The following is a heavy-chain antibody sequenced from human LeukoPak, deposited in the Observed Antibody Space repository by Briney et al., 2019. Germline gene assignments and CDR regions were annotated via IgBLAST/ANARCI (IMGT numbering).Heavy chain of an antibody. CDR2: IGPDGSAV. J-gene: IGHJ6*02. V-gene: IGHV3-7*01. D-gene: IGHD3/OR15-3a*01. CDR1: GFTINQHA. CDR3: ARFGLPYSIDL. Sequence: GGSLRLSCIASGFTINQHAMSWVRQAPVKGLEWVASIGPDGSAVFYVDSVKGRFTFSRDNAKNSLDLQMNSLRAEDTAVYYCARFGLPYSIDLWGQGTMVTVSS.